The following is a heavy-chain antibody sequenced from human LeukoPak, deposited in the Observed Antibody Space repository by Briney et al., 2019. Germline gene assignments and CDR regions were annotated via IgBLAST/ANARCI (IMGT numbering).Heavy chain of an antibody. CDR2: IYYSGST. Sequence: PSETLSITCTVSGCNISSHYWSWIRQPPGKGLEGIGYIYYSGSTNYNPSLKSRVTISVDTSKNQFSLKLSSVTAADTAVYYCARDMSSSSSYWGQGTLVTVSS. CDR3: ARDMSSSSSY. V-gene: IGHV4-59*11. D-gene: IGHD6-6*01. J-gene: IGHJ4*02. CDR1: GCNISSHY.